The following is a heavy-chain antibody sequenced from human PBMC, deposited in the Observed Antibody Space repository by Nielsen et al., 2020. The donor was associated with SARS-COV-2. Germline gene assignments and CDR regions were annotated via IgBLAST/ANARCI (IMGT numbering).Heavy chain of an antibody. V-gene: IGHV3-9*01. CDR2: ISWNSGSI. CDR1: GFTFDDYA. CDR3: ATQAVAGTETYYGMDV. Sequence: GRSLTLSCAASGFTFDDYAMHWVRQAPGKGLEWVSGISWNSGSIGYADSVKGRFTISRDNAKNSLYLQMNSLRAEDTALYYCATQAVAGTETYYGMDVWGQGTTVTVSS. D-gene: IGHD6-19*01. J-gene: IGHJ6*02.